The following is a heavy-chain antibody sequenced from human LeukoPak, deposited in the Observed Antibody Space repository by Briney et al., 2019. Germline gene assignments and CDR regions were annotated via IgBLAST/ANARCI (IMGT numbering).Heavy chain of an antibody. CDR1: GFSFSIYW. CDR3: ARGPIIRGLTPSDY. D-gene: IGHD4-23*01. CDR2: INSDGSST. Sequence: GGSLRLSCAASGFSFSIYWMHWVRQVPGKGLVWVSRINSDGSSTNYADSVKGRFTISRDNAKNTLYLQMNSLRAEDTAVYYCARGPIIRGLTPSDYWGQGTLVTVPS. V-gene: IGHV3-74*01. J-gene: IGHJ4*02.